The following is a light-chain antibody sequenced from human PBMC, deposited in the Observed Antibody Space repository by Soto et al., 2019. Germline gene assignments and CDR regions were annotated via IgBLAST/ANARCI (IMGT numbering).Light chain of an antibody. CDR3: SSYGGYNNVV. CDR2: EVN. J-gene: IGLJ1*01. Sequence: QSALTQPPSASGSPGQSVTISCTGTSSDVGGYNYVSWFQQHPGKAPKLKIHEVNQRPSGVPDRFSGSKSGNTASLTVSGLQAEDEGTYYCSSYGGYNNVVFGTGTKVTVL. CDR1: SSDVGGYNY. V-gene: IGLV2-8*01.